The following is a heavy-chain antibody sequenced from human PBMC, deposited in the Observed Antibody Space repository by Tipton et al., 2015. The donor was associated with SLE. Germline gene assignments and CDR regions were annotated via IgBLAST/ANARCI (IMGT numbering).Heavy chain of an antibody. CDR2: IYYSEST. J-gene: IGHJ4*02. V-gene: IGHV4-59*01. Sequence: LRLSCTVSGGSISSYYWSWIRQPPGKGMEWIGYIYYSESTNYNPSLKSRVTIPVDTYKNQFSLKLSSVTAADTAVYYCASSVGGSLVAWGQGTLFTVSS. D-gene: IGHD5-12*01. CDR3: ASSVGGSLVA. CDR1: GGSISSYY.